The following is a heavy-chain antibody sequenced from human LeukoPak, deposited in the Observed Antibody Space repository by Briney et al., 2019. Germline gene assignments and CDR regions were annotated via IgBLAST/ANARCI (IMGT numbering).Heavy chain of an antibody. V-gene: IGHV3-23*01. CDR2: ISGSGANT. CDR1: GLTFSNYA. CDR3: ASSRNPLYYYYMDV. Sequence: GGSLRLSCAASGLTFSNYAMSWVRQAPGKGLEWVSGISGSGANTYYADSVKGRFAISRDNSKNTLYLQMNSLRAEDTAVYYCASSRNPLYYYYMDVWGKGTTVTVSS. J-gene: IGHJ6*03. D-gene: IGHD1-14*01.